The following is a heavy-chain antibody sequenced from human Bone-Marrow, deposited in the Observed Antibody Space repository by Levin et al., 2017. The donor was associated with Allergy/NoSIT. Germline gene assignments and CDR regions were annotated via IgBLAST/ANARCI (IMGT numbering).Heavy chain of an antibody. J-gene: IGHJ4*02. CDR2: INPSSGGT. Sequence: ASVKVSCKASGYSFTDYYIHWVRQAPGQGLEYMGWINPSSGGTNHAQKFQGRVTMTRDTSLGTAFMELSSLRSDDTAVYYCARDEWLRFYFDSWGQGTLVTVSS. V-gene: IGHV1-2*02. CDR1: GYSFTDYY. D-gene: IGHD5-12*01. CDR3: ARDEWLRFYFDS.